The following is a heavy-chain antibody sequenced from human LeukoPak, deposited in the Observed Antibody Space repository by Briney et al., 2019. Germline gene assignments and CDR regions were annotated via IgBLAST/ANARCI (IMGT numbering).Heavy chain of an antibody. V-gene: IGHV4-39*01. CDR3: ASLRSGVPGDY. J-gene: IGHJ4*02. CDR1: GGSIRSSTYH. CDR2: IYYSGNT. Sequence: PSETLSLTCTVSGGSIRSSTYHWGWSRQPPGKGLEWIGSIYYSGNTYYNPSLKSRLTISVDTSKNQFSLKLTSVTAADTAVYYCASLRSGVPGDYWGQGTLVTVSS. D-gene: IGHD1-1*01.